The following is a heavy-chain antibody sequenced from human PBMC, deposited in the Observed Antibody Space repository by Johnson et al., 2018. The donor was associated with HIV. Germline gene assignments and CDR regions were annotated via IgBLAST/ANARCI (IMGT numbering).Heavy chain of an antibody. CDR1: GFTFSDYY. D-gene: IGHD1-26*01. V-gene: IGHV3-11*04. CDR3: VRGGATSYDAFDI. J-gene: IGHJ3*02. CDR2: ISSSGSTI. Sequence: QVQLVESGGGVVQPGRSLRLSCAASGFTFSDYYMSWIRQAPGKGLEWVSYISSSGSTIYYADSVKGRFTISRDNAKNSLYLQMNSLRVGDTAVYYCVRGGATSYDAFDIWGQGTMVTVSS.